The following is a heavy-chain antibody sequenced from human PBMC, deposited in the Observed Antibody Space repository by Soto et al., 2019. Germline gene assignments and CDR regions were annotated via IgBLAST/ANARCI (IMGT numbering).Heavy chain of an antibody. D-gene: IGHD6-19*01. CDR2: ISGSRSAK. Sequence: GGSLRLSCAASGFTFSNAWINWVRQPPGKGLEWVSYISGSRSAKYYADSVKGRFTVSRDNARNSLYLQMNSLRVEDTAVYYCVRSGDSSGWYNYWGQGTLVTVSS. CDR1: GFTFSNAW. CDR3: VRSGDSSGWYNY. J-gene: IGHJ4*02. V-gene: IGHV3-48*01.